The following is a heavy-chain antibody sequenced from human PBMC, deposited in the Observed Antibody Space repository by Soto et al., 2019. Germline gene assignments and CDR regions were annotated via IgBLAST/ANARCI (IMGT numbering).Heavy chain of an antibody. CDR1: RGSVTSSDW. D-gene: IGHD2-2*01. CDR3: ARGSGCSTSSCNLDY. CDR2: IYQTGNT. Sequence: SETLSLTCAVSRGSVTSSDWWSWVRQTPRKGLEWIGDIYQTGNTNYNPSLKSRVIISIDISKNQFSLELNSVTAADTGVYYCARGSGCSTSSCNLDYWGQGIQVTVSS. V-gene: IGHV4-4*02. J-gene: IGHJ4*02.